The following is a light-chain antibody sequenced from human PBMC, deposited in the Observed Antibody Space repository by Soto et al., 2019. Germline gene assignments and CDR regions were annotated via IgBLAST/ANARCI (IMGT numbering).Light chain of an antibody. Sequence: DVVMTPSPLSLTVTLGQPASISCRSIQSLVYSGNTYLSWYQQKPGKAPRLVIYGVSHLQSGVPSRFSGSGFGTDFSLTISSLQPEDSATYYCLQDYNYPITFGGGTKVDI. V-gene: IGKV2D-30*01. J-gene: IGKJ4*01. CDR1: QSLVYSGNTY. CDR2: GVS. CDR3: LQDYNYPIT.